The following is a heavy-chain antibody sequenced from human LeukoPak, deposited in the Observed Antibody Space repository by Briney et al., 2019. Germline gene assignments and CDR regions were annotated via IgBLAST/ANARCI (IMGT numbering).Heavy chain of an antibody. CDR1: GYSISSGYY. D-gene: IGHD2-15*01. V-gene: IGHV4-38-2*02. CDR3: ARRYCSGGSCYSDRGAFDI. CDR2: IYHSGST. J-gene: IGHJ3*02. Sequence: SETLSLTCTVSGYSISSGYYWGWIRQPPGKGLEWIGSIYHSGSTYYNPSLKSRVTISVDTSKNQFSLKLSSVTAADTAVYYCARRYCSGGSCYSDRGAFDIWGQGTMVTVSS.